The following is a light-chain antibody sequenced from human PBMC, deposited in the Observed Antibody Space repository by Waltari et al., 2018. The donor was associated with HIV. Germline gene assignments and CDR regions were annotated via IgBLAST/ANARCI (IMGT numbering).Light chain of an antibody. CDR1: QSFGSN. Sequence: EIVFTQSPDTLSFSPGGRATLSCRSSQSFGSNLSLYQKRPRQSPRRIIYDPSLRATGIPDRFRGTGSGKEFNLTISSLQSEDFAVYYCQKYNNWPPWTFGQGTKVE. V-gene: IGKV3-15*01. CDR2: DPS. J-gene: IGKJ1*01. CDR3: QKYNNWPPWT.